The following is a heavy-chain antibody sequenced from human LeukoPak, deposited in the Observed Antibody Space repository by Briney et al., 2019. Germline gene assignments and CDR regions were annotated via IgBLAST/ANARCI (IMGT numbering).Heavy chain of an antibody. CDR1: GFTFSNAW. J-gene: IGHJ6*02. Sequence: GGSLRLSCAASGFTFSNAWMSWVRQAPGKGLEWVGRIKSKTDGGTTDYAAPVKGRFTISREDSTNTLYLQMNSLKTEDTDVYYCNTDVVTVTPLLYYYYGMDVWGQGTTVTVSS. CDR3: NTDVVTVTPLLYYYYGMDV. V-gene: IGHV3-15*01. CDR2: IKSKTDGGTT. D-gene: IGHD4-17*01.